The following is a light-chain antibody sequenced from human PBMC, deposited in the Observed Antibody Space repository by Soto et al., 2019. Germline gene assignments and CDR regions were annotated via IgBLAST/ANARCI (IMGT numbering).Light chain of an antibody. J-gene: IGLJ2*01. CDR3: SSYTSTTTLV. V-gene: IGLV2-14*01. CDR1: VGRYNY. CDR2: EVS. Sequence: QSALTQPASVSGSPGQSITISCTGDVGRYNYVSWYQQHPGKAPKLIIYEVSSRPSGVSNHFSGSKSGNTASLTISGLQADDEADYYCSSYTSTTTLVFGRGTKLTVL.